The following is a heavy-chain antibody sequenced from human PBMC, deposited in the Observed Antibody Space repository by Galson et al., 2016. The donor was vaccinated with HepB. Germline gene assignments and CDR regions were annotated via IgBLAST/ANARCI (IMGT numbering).Heavy chain of an antibody. CDR3: AGVRVPVYARPEWYFAL. J-gene: IGHJ2*01. V-gene: IGHV1-69*13. CDR1: GGTFSSFG. Sequence: SVKVSCKASGGTFSSFGITWVRQAPGQGLEWMGGIIPMFGTANYAQKFQGRVTITADESTTTVYMELSSLTSEDTAVYHCAGVRVPVYARPEWYFALWGRGTLVTVSS. D-gene: IGHD2-8*01. CDR2: IIPMFGTA.